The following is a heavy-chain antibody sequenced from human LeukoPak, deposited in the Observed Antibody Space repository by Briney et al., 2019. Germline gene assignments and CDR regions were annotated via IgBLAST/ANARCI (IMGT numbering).Heavy chain of an antibody. CDR1: GGTFSSYA. CDR2: FDPEDGET. Sequence: ASVKVSCKASGGTFSSYAISWVRQAPGQGLEWMGGFDPEDGETIYAQKFQGRVTMTEDTSTDTAYMELSSLRSEDTAVYYCARDQELLFGYWGQGTLVTVSS. D-gene: IGHD1-26*01. J-gene: IGHJ4*02. CDR3: ARDQELLFGY. V-gene: IGHV1-24*01.